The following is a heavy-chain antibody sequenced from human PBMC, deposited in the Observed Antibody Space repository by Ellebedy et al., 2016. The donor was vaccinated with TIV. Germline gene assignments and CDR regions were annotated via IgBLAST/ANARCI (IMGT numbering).Heavy chain of an antibody. J-gene: IGHJ4*02. CDR1: GGSFSGYF. CDR2: NYSNGSTGGT. Sequence: MPSETLSLTCAVYGGSFSGYFWSWIGQPAGKGLEWSGRNYSNGSTGGTNYSPSLKSRLSMSVDRFKNQFSLKLTSVTAADTAVYYGAKAIGVREFLIRPFDYWGQGTLVTVSS. V-gene: IGHV4-59*10. D-gene: IGHD3-10*01. CDR3: AKAIGVREFLIRPFDY.